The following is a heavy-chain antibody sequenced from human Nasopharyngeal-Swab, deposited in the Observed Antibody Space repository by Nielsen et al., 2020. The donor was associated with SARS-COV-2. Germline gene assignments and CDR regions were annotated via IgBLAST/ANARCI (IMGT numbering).Heavy chain of an antibody. CDR3: ARGLSSYGYYN. CDR2: IYYSGST. J-gene: IGHJ4*02. Sequence: REAPGKGLEWIGYIYYSGSTSYNPSLKSRVTISVDTSRKQFSLKLSSVTSADTAVYYCARGLSSYGYYNWGQGTLVTVSS. D-gene: IGHD5-18*01. V-gene: IGHV4-59*01.